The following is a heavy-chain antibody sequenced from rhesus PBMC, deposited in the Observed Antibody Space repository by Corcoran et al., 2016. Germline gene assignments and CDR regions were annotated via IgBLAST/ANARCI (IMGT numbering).Heavy chain of an antibody. J-gene: IGHJ4*01. D-gene: IGHD1-1*01. CDR3: ARHPFNGGTMIDY. CDR2: INGNSGST. V-gene: IGHV4-80*01. Sequence: QVQLQESGPGLVKPSETLSLTCAVSGGSFSSYWWSWIRQPPGKGLEWIVEINGNSGSTNYNPACKSRVTISKDASKNQFSLKLSSVTAADTAVYYCARHPFNGGTMIDYWGQGVLVTVSS. CDR1: GGSFSSYW.